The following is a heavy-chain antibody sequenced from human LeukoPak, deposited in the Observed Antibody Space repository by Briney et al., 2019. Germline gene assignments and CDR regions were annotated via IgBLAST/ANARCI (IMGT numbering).Heavy chain of an antibody. CDR2: ISSSNSYI. Sequence: GGSLRLSCAASGFTFSSYSMNWVRQAPGKGLEWVSSISSSNSYIYYADSVKGRFTISRDNAKNSLYLQMNSLRAEDTAVYYCAREEVVPAAIGDYYYYYGMDVWGQGTTVTVSS. CDR3: AREEVVPAAIGDYYYYYGMDV. D-gene: IGHD2-2*02. CDR1: GFTFSSYS. V-gene: IGHV3-21*04. J-gene: IGHJ6*02.